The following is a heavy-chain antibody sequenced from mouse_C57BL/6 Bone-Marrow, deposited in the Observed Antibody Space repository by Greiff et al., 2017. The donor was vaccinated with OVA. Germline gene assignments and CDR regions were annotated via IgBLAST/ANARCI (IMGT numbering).Heavy chain of an antibody. CDR2: IDPTNDYT. J-gene: IGHJ2*01. CDR1: GYTFTSYT. CDR3: TRRYYFDY. Sequence: QVQLQQSGAELARPGASVKMSCKASGYTFTSYTIHWVKQRPGQGLEWIGYIDPTNDYTNYNQKFKGKATLTAEKSTSTDYMQLSSLTSEDSAVYYCTRRYYFDYWGKGTTLTVSS. V-gene: IGHV1-4*01.